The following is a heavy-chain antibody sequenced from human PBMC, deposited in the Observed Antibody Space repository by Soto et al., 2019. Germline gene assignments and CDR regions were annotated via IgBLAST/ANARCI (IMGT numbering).Heavy chain of an antibody. Sequence: ASVKVSCKASGYTFTGYYMHWVRQAPGQGLEWMGWINPNSGGTNYAQKFQGWVTMTRDTSISTAYMELSRLRSDDTAVYYCARDNLGAYYDSSGYGVFDIWGQGTMVTVSS. CDR1: GYTFTGYY. V-gene: IGHV1-2*04. J-gene: IGHJ3*02. CDR2: INPNSGGT. D-gene: IGHD3-22*01. CDR3: ARDNLGAYYDSSGYGVFDI.